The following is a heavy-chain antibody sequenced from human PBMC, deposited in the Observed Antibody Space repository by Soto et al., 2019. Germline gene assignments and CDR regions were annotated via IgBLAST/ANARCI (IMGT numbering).Heavy chain of an antibody. J-gene: IGHJ3*02. CDR1: GFTVSSNY. CDR3: ARVGAYGSGYDFTSPYDAFDI. Sequence: GGSLRLSCAASGFTVSSNYMSWVRQAPGKGLEWVSVIYSGGSTYYADSVKGRFTISRDNSKNTLYLQMNSLRAEDTAVYYCARVGAYGSGYDFTSPYDAFDISGQGTMVTVAS. CDR2: IYSGGST. D-gene: IGHD5-12*01. V-gene: IGHV3-66*01.